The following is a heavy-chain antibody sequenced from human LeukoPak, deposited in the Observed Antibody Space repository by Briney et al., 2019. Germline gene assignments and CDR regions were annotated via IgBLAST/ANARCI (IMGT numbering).Heavy chain of an antibody. J-gene: IGHJ6*03. D-gene: IGHD4-17*01. CDR1: GYIFSDYY. CDR2: INPNSGGT. CDR3: ARDRPPYGDTKTGVGMGV. V-gene: IGHV1-2*02. Sequence: GASVKVSCKTSGYIFSDYYMHWVRQAPGQGLEWMGWINPNSGGTNYAQKFQGRVTMTRDTSISTAYMDLSRLRDDDTAVYYCARDRPPYGDTKTGVGMGVWGKGTTVTVSS.